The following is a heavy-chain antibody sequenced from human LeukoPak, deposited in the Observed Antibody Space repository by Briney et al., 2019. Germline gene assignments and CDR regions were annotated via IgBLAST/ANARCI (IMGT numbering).Heavy chain of an antibody. J-gene: IGHJ6*02. CDR2: IGTAGDT. CDR1: GFTFSSYS. Sequence: GGSLRLSCAASGFTFSSYSMNWVRQAPGKGLEWVSAIGTAGDTYYPGSVKGRFTISRENAKNSLYLQMNSLRAGDTAVYHCAREDYYYGMDVWGQGTTVTVSS. CDR3: AREDYYYGMDV. V-gene: IGHV3-13*01.